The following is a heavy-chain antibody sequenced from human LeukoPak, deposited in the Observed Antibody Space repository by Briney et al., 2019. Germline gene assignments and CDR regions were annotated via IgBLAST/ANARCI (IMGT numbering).Heavy chain of an antibody. J-gene: IGHJ4*02. Sequence: GGSLRLSCAASGFTFSSYGMHWVRQAPGKGLEWVAFIRYDGSNKYYADSVKGRFTISRDNSKNTLYLQMNSPRAEDTAVYYCAKDRSEMIVVVIMDYWGQGTLVTVSS. CDR1: GFTFSSYG. CDR3: AKDRSEMIVVVIMDY. CDR2: IRYDGSNK. D-gene: IGHD3-22*01. V-gene: IGHV3-30*02.